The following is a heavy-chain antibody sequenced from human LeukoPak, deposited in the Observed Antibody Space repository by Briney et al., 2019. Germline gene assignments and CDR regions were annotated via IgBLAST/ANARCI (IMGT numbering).Heavy chain of an antibody. CDR1: GGSISSGDYY. J-gene: IGHJ4*02. D-gene: IGHD1-7*01. V-gene: IGHV4-30-4*08. CDR3: ASLDWNSEFDY. CDR2: IYYSGST. Sequence: ASETLSLTCTVSGGSISSGDYYWSWIRQPPGKGLEWIGYIYYSGSTYYNPSLKSRVTISVDTSKNQFSLKLSSVTAADTAVYYCASLDWNSEFDYWGQGTLVTVSS.